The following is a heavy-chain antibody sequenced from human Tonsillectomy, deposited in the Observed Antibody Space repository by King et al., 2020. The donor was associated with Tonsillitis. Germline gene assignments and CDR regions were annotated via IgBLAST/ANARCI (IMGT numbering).Heavy chain of an antibody. J-gene: IGHJ6*03. V-gene: IGHV1-69*01. CDR2: VIPNFGTI. CDR1: GGTFRSYG. D-gene: IGHD2-8*01. CDR3: ARPSSATKINQYYYCMDV. Sequence: QVQLVQSGAEVKKPGSSVKVSCKASGGTFRSYGISWVRQAPGQGLEWMGGVIPNFGTINYAQKFQGRVTITADESTNTTYMELSSLRSEDAAVYYCARPSSATKINQYYYCMDVWGKGTTVTVSS.